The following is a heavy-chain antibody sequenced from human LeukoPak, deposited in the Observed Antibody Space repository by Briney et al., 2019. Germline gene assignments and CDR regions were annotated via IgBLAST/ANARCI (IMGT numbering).Heavy chain of an antibody. V-gene: IGHV1-2*02. J-gene: IGHJ3*02. CDR2: INPNSGGT. CDR3: ARITGTTQGAFDI. Sequence: GASVKVSCKASGYTFTGYYMHWVRQAPGQGLEWMGWINPNSGGTNYAQKFQGRVTMTRDTSISTAYMELSRLRSDDTAVYYCARITGTTQGAFDIWGQGTMVTVSS. CDR1: GYTFTGYY. D-gene: IGHD1-20*01.